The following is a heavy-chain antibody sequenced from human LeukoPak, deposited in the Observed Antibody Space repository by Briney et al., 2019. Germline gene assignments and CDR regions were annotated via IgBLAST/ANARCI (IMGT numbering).Heavy chain of an antibody. CDR2: IWYDGSNK. V-gene: IGHV3-33*01. J-gene: IGHJ4*02. D-gene: IGHD3-9*01. CDR3: ARERAYDILTGYSPYYFDY. Sequence: GGSLRLSCAASGFTFSSYGMHWVRQAPGKGLEWVAVIWYDGSNKYYADSVKGRFTISRDNSKNTLYLQMNSLRAEDTAVYYCARERAYDILTGYSPYYFDYWGQGTLVTVSS. CDR1: GFTFSSYG.